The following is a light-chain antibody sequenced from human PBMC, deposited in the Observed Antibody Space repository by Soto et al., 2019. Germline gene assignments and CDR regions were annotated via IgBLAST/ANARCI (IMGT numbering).Light chain of an antibody. CDR2: DVS. CDR3: SSYTPSNPQV. CDR1: SSDVGTYNY. V-gene: IGLV2-14*01. J-gene: IGLJ3*02. Sequence: QSALTQPASVSGSPGQSITISCTGTSSDVGTYNYVSWYQHRPGKAPKLMIYDVSYRPSGVSNRFSGSKSANTASLTISGLQAEDEADYYCSSYTPSNPQVFGGGTKLTVL.